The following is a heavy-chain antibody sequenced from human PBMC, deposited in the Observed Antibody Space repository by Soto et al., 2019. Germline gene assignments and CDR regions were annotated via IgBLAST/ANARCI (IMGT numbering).Heavy chain of an antibody. CDR2: IYYSGST. Sequence: SETLSLTCTVSGGSISSGGYYWSWIRQHPGKGLEWIGYIYYSGSTYYNPSLKSRVTISVDTSKNQFSLKLSSVTAADTAVYYCARPFGVAAAGPFDYWGQGTLVTVSS. D-gene: IGHD6-13*01. V-gene: IGHV4-31*03. CDR3: ARPFGVAAAGPFDY. J-gene: IGHJ4*02. CDR1: GGSISSGGYY.